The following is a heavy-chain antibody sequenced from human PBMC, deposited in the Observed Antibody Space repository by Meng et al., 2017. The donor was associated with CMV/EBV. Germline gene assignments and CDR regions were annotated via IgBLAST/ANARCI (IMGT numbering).Heavy chain of an antibody. V-gene: IGHV2-70*20. CDR3: ARITLYSSSWPSFDP. CDR1: GFSLSTSGMC. J-gene: IGHJ5*02. D-gene: IGHD6-13*01. CDR2: IDWDDDK. Sequence: SGPTLVTPTQTLTLTCTFSGFSLSTSGMCVSWVRQPPGKALEWLALIDWDDDKYYSTSPKTRLTISKDTSKSQVVLTMTNMDPVDTATYYCARITLYSSSWPSFDPWGQGTLVTVSS.